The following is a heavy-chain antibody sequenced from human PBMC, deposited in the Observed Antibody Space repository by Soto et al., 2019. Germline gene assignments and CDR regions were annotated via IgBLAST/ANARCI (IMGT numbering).Heavy chain of an antibody. CDR2: IWYDGSNK. Sequence: PGGSLRLSCAASGFTFSSYGMHWVRQAPGKGLEWVAVIWYDGSNKYYADSVKGRFTISRDNSKNTLYLQMNSLRAEDTAVYYCARDHRYYGSGSYKYYYYGMDVWGQGTTVTVSS. V-gene: IGHV3-33*01. CDR1: GFTFSSYG. J-gene: IGHJ6*02. CDR3: ARDHRYYGSGSYKYYYYGMDV. D-gene: IGHD3-10*01.